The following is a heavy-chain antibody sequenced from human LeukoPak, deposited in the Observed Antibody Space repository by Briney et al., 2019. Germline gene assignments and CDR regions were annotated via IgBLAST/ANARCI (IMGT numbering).Heavy chain of an antibody. CDR2: IYYSGST. J-gene: IGHJ5*02. V-gene: IGHV4-39*01. CDR3: ARRGILGYCSSTSCPVGFDP. CDR1: GGSISSSSYY. Sequence: SETLSLTCTVSGGSISSSSYYWGWIRQPPGKGLEWIGSIYYSGSTYYNPSLKSRVTISVDTSKNQFSLKLSSVTAADTAVYYCARRGILGYCSSTSCPVGFDPWGQGTLVTVSS. D-gene: IGHD2-2*01.